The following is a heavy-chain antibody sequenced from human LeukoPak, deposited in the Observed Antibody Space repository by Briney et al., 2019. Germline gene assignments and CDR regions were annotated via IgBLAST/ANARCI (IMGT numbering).Heavy chain of an antibody. CDR1: GFTFSSYA. Sequence: RASLRLSCSASGFTFSSYAMSWVRQAPGKGLEWVSSIIGSGVSTYYADSVKGRFTISRDNSKNTLYLQVNSLRVEDTAVYYCAKSYRNYDCWGEGTLVTVSS. CDR2: IIGSGVST. V-gene: IGHV3-23*01. J-gene: IGHJ4*02. CDR3: AKSYRNYDC. D-gene: IGHD4-11*01.